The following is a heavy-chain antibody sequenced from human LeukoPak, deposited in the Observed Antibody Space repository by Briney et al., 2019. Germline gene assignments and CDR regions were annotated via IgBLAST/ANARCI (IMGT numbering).Heavy chain of an antibody. CDR2: IWYVGSNK. D-gene: IGHD5-12*01. Sequence: GGSRRLAWAASGFTFSSYGMPWVRQAPGKGLGWVAVIWYVGSNKYYADSVKGRFTISRDNSKNTLYLQMNSLRAEDTAVYYCARSPRSGYDLYYYYYGMDVWGQGTTVTVSS. J-gene: IGHJ6*02. V-gene: IGHV3-33*01. CDR3: ARSPRSGYDLYYYYYGMDV. CDR1: GFTFSSYG.